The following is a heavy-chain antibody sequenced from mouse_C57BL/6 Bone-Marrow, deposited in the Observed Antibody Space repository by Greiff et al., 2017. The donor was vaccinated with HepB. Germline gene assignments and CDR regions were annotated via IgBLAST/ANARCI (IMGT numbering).Heavy chain of an antibody. Sequence: QVQLKQSGAELVRPGTSVKVSCKASGYAFTNYLIEWVKQRPGQGLEWIGVINPGSGGTNYNEKFKGKATLTADKSSSTAYMQLSSLTSEDSAVYFCARDDYAVAYWGQGTLVTVSA. V-gene: IGHV1-54*01. D-gene: IGHD2-4*01. CDR1: GYAFTNYL. CDR2: INPGSGGT. J-gene: IGHJ3*01. CDR3: ARDDYAVAY.